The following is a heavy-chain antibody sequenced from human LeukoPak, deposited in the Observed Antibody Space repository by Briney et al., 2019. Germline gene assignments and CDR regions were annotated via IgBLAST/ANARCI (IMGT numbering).Heavy chain of an antibody. CDR2: ISSNGGST. CDR3: ARDSYGGNPGHWYFDL. Sequence: PGGSLRLSCAASGSTFSSYAMHWVRQAPGKGLEYVSAISSNGGSTYYANSVKGRFTISRDNSKDTLYLQMGSLRAEDMAVYYCARDSYGGNPGHWYFDLWGRGTLVTVSS. CDR1: GSTFSSYA. D-gene: IGHD4-23*01. V-gene: IGHV3-64*01. J-gene: IGHJ2*01.